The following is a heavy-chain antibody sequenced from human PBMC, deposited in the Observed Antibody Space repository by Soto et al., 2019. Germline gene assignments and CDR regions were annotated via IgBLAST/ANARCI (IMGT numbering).Heavy chain of an antibody. Sequence: SLRLPCAASGFTFSNAWMSWVRQAPGKGLEWVGRIKSKTDGGTTDYAAPVKGRFTISRDDSKNTLYLQMNSLKTEDTAVYYCTTRPTYYYGSGSYYTLGYYYYGMDVWGQGTTVTVSS. CDR3: TTRPTYYYGSGSYYTLGYYYYGMDV. D-gene: IGHD3-10*01. CDR2: IKSKTDGGTT. CDR1: GFTFSNAW. V-gene: IGHV3-15*01. J-gene: IGHJ6*02.